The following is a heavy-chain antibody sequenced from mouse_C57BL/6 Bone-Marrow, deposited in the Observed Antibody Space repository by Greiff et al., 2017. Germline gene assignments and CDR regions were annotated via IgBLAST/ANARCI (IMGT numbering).Heavy chain of an antibody. J-gene: IGHJ4*01. CDR2: IDPENGDT. CDR3: TTELYYSKRYYAMDY. CDR1: GFNIKDDY. V-gene: IGHV14-4*01. Sequence: EVQLQQSGAELVRPGASVKLSCTASGFNIKDDYMHWVKQRPEQGLEWIGWIDPENGDTEYASKFQGKATITADTSSNIAYLQLSSLTSEDTAVDYCTTELYYSKRYYAMDYWGQGTAVTVSS. D-gene: IGHD2-5*01.